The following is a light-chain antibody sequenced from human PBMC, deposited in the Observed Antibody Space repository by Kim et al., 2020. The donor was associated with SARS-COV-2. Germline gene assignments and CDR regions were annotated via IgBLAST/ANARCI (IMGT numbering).Light chain of an antibody. CDR3: QQYYSTPPS. Sequence: DIVMTQSPDSLAVSLGERATLNCKSSQTVLYNSNNKNYLAWYQQKPGQAPKLLLYWASIRESGVSDRFSGSGSETDFTLTISSLQAEGVAVYYCQQYYSTPPSFGQGTKLEI. CDR1: QTVLYNSNNKNY. V-gene: IGKV4-1*01. CDR2: WAS. J-gene: IGKJ2*03.